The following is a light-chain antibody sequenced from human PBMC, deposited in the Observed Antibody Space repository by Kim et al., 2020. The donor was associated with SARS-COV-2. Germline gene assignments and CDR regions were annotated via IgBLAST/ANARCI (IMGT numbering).Light chain of an antibody. CDR1: QSISSN. Sequence: VSRGEGATLSCRASQSISSNLVWYQQKVGQPPSLLIYGASTRATGIPARFSGSGSGTEFTLTISSLQSEDFAVYYCQQYNTWPRTFGQGTKVDIK. CDR3: QQYNTWPRT. V-gene: IGKV3-15*01. J-gene: IGKJ1*01. CDR2: GAS.